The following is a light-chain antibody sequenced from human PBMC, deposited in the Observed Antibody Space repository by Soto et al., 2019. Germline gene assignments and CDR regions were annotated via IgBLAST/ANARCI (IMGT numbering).Light chain of an antibody. CDR2: EVS. CDR1: SSDVGSSNL. J-gene: IGLJ1*01. V-gene: IGLV2-23*02. Sequence: QSVLTQPASVSGSPGQSITISCTGTSSDVGSSNLVSWYQQRPGKPPKLMIYEVSKRPSGVSNRFSGSKSGNTASLTISGLQAEDEADYYCCSYAGSPYVFGTGTKVTVL. CDR3: CSYAGSPYV.